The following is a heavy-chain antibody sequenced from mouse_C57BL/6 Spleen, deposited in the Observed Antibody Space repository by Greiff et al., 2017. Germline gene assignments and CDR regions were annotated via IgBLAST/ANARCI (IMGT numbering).Heavy chain of an antibody. CDR2: IYPGDGDT. J-gene: IGHJ2*01. D-gene: IGHD4-1*02. Sequence: QVQLQQSGPELVKPGASVKISCKASGYAFSSSWMNWVKQRPGKGLEWIGRIYPGDGDTNYNGKFKGKATLTADKASSTAYMQLSSLTSEDSAVYFCARCLVNWDFDYWGQGTTLTVSS. CDR1: GYAFSSSW. V-gene: IGHV1-82*01. CDR3: ARCLVNWDFDY.